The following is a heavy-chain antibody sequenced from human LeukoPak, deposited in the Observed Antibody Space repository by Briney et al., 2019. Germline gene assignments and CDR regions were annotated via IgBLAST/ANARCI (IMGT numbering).Heavy chain of an antibody. D-gene: IGHD5-24*01. CDR2: ISSSSSYI. J-gene: IGHJ4*02. CDR3: ARRGDGYNLGTFDY. CDR1: GFTFSSYS. V-gene: IGHV3-21*01. Sequence: KTGGSLRLSCAASGFTFSSYSMNWVRQAPGKGLEWVSSISSSSSYIYYADSVKGRFTFSRDNAKNSLYLQMNSLRAEDTAVYYCARRGDGYNLGTFDYWGQGTLVTVSS.